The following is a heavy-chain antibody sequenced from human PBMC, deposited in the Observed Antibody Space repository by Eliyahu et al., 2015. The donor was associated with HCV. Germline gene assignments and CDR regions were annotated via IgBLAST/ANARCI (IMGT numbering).Heavy chain of an antibody. D-gene: IGHD2-15*01. CDR1: GFIFSRYD. Sequence: QVQLVESGGGVVQPGRSLRLSCAVSGFIFSRYDMHWVRQAPGKGLEWVTFISYDENNKYAADSVKGRFIISRDNSKNTLYLQMHSLRAEDTAVYYCARAKWSVSTLDYWGQGTLVTVSS. J-gene: IGHJ4*02. CDR3: ARAKWSVSTLDY. V-gene: IGHV3-30-3*01. CDR2: ISYDENNK.